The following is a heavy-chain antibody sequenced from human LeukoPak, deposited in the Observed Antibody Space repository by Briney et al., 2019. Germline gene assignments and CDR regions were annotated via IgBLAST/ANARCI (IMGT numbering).Heavy chain of an antibody. J-gene: IGHJ4*02. D-gene: IGHD6-19*01. CDR3: ARELAGTWGQRFDY. CDR2: ISYDGSNK. V-gene: IGHV3-30*04. Sequence: GGSLRLSCGASGFTFSSYAMHWVRQAPGKGLEWVAVISYDGSNKYYADSVKGRFTISRDNYKNTLYLQMNRQRAEDTAVYYCARELAGTWGQRFDYWGQGTLVTVSS. CDR1: GFTFSSYA.